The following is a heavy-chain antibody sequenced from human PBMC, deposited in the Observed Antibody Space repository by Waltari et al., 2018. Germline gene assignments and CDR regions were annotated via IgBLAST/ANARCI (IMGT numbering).Heavy chain of an antibody. Sequence: EVQLVESGGGLVQPGGSLRLSCVASGFTFSSYWMHWVRQAPGKGLVWVSRINTDGSSTSYADSVKGRFTISRDNAKNTLYLQMNSLRAEDTAVYYCARDSGSYYFDYWGQGTLVTVSS. CDR3: ARDSGSYYFDY. V-gene: IGHV3-74*01. D-gene: IGHD1-26*01. J-gene: IGHJ4*02. CDR2: INTDGSST. CDR1: GFTFSSYW.